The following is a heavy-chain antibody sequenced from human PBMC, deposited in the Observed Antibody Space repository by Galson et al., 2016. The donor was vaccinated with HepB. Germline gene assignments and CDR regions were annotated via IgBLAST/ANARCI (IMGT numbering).Heavy chain of an antibody. CDR1: FDSIRSFY. Sequence: ETLSLTCTVTFDSIRSFYWAWIRQVPGKGLEWIGYVQYTGNTNYNPSLKSRLTISADTSKNQFSLKLTSVTPADTAVYFCARHRVLRAERYYYYGLDVWGQGVPVTVSS. V-gene: IGHV4-59*08. CDR2: VQYTGNT. J-gene: IGHJ6*02. D-gene: IGHD1-26*01. CDR3: ARHRVLRAERYYYYGLDV.